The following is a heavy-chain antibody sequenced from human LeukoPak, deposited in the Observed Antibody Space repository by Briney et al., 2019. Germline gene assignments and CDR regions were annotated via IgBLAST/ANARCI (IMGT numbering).Heavy chain of an antibody. CDR1: GGSFSSYY. CDR2: INHSGST. D-gene: IGHD6-6*01. Sequence: SETLSLTCAVYGGSFSSYYWSWIRQPPGKGLEWIGEINHSGSTNYNPSLKSRVIISVDTSKNQFSLKLSSVTAADTAVYYCAREVAARTHPDSYYVDVWGKGTTVTVSS. CDR3: AREVAARTHPDSYYVDV. V-gene: IGHV4-34*01. J-gene: IGHJ6*03.